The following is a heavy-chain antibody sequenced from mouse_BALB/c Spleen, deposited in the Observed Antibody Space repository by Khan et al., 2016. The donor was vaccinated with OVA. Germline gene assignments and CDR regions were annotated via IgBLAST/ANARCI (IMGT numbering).Heavy chain of an antibody. CDR2: ISYSGSP. CDR3: ACIRCYYSYSFFDY. V-gene: IGHV3-2*02. D-gene: IGHD2-12*01. Sequence: EVQLVESGPGLVKPSQSLSLTCTVTAYSITSDYAWTWIRQFPGNKLEWMGYISYSGSPSYNPSLKSRISITRDTSKNKFFLQLISVTTEETATYSWACIRCYYSYSFFDYWGQGTTLTVSA. CDR1: AYSITSDYA. J-gene: IGHJ2*01.